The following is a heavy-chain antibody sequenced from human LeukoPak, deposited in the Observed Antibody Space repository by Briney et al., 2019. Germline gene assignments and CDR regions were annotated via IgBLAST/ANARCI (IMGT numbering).Heavy chain of an antibody. CDR1: GGTFSSYA. Sequence: SVKVSCKASGGTFSSYAISWVRQAPGQGLEWMGGIIPIFGTANYAQKFQGRVTITADESTSTAYMELSSLRSEDTAVYYCARSRGRGYSYGGGDYWGRGTLVTVSS. CDR2: IIPIFGTA. V-gene: IGHV1-69*13. D-gene: IGHD5-18*01. J-gene: IGHJ4*02. CDR3: ARSRGRGYSYGGGDY.